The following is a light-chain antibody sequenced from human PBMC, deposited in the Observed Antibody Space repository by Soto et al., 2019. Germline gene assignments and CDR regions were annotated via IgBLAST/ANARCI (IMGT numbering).Light chain of an antibody. J-gene: IGKJ1*01. V-gene: IGKV1-5*03. CDR1: QTISSW. CDR3: QHYNSYSEA. CDR2: KAS. Sequence: DIQMTQSPSPLSGSLGDRFTITCLASQTISSWLAWYQQKPGKAPKLLIYKASTLKSGVPSRFRGSGSGTEFTLTISSLQPDDFVTYYCQHYNSYSEAFGQGTKVDI.